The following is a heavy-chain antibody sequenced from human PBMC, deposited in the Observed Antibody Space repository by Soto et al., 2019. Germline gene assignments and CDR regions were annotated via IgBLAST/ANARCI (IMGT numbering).Heavy chain of an antibody. D-gene: IGHD2-21*01. V-gene: IGHV3-23*01. CDR3: AKGRPGVAAAPDY. CDR2: ASASGSGT. CDR1: GFTFSDFA. J-gene: IGHJ4*02. Sequence: GGSMRLSCAASGFTFSDFAMAWVRQAPGKGLEWVSSASASGSGTYYADSVKRRFTISRDNSKNTLFLHMTNLRAGDTSLYFCAKGRPGVAAAPDYWGQGTLVTVSS.